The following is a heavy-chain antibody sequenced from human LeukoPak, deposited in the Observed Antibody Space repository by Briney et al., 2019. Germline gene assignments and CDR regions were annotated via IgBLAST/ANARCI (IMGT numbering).Heavy chain of an antibody. CDR1: GFTFSSYG. CDR3: ARGARVAEYQLLGPGFDY. D-gene: IGHD2-2*01. J-gene: IGHJ4*02. V-gene: IGHV3-30*03. Sequence: GGSLRLSCAASGFTFSSYGMHWVRQAPGKGLEWVAVISYDGSNKYYADSVKGRFTISRDNSKNTLYLQMNSLRAEDTAVYYCARGARVAEYQLLGPGFDYWGQGTLVTVSS. CDR2: ISYDGSNK.